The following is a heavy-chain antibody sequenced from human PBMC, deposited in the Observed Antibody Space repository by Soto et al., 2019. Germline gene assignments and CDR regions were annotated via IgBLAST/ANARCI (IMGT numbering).Heavy chain of an antibody. CDR3: AHTSKTMIVVVTPHYFDY. CDR1: GFTFSSYA. V-gene: IGHV3-23*01. J-gene: IGHJ4*02. CDR2: ISGSGGST. Sequence: GGSLRLSFAASGFTFSSYAMSWVRQAPGKGLEWVSAISGSGGSTYYADSVKGRFTISRDNSKNTLYLQMNSLRAEDTAVYYCAHTSKTMIVVVTPHYFDYWGQGTLVTVSS. D-gene: IGHD3-22*01.